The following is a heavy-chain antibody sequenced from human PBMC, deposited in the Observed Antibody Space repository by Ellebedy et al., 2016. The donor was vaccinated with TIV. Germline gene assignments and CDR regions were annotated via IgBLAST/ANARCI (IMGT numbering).Heavy chain of an antibody. CDR2: INPTDGST. D-gene: IGHD3-22*01. J-gene: IGHJ4*02. CDR1: GYTFTSYY. V-gene: IGHV1-46*01. Sequence: ASVKVSCKASGYTFTSYYMHWVRQAPGQGLEWMGIINPTDGSTNYAQKFQGRGTMTRDTSTSTVYMELSSLRPEDTAVYYCARPITMIVEGHRGGFDYWGQGTLVTVSS. CDR3: ARPITMIVEGHRGGFDY.